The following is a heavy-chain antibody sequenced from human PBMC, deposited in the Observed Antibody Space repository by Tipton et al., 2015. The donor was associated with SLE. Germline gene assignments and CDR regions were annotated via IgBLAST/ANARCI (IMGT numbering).Heavy chain of an antibody. CDR2: IRSSGSTI. CDR3: AGSLDSIAPPDAFDN. CDR1: GFTLTGYE. Sequence: SLRLSCAASGFTLTGYEMNWVRQAPGKGLEWVSYIRSSGSTIYYANSVKGRFTISRDNAKNSLYLQMNSLRVEDMAVYYCAGSLDSIAPPDAFDNWGQGTMVIVSS. J-gene: IGHJ3*02. D-gene: IGHD2-2*03. V-gene: IGHV3-48*03.